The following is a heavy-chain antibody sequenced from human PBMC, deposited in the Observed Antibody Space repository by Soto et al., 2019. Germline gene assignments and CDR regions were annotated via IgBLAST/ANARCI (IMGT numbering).Heavy chain of an antibody. CDR3: VKDRVPGAYGNYYGMDV. V-gene: IGHV3-30-3*02. D-gene: IGHD5-12*01. CDR1: GFTFGDYA. J-gene: IGHJ6*02. Sequence: GGSLRLSCTASGFTFGDYAMSWFRQAPGKGLEWMAVISYDGSDKYYADSVKGRVIISRDNSKNTLNLEMNSLRAEDTAIYYCVKDRVPGAYGNYYGMDVWGQGTTVTVSS. CDR2: ISYDGSDK.